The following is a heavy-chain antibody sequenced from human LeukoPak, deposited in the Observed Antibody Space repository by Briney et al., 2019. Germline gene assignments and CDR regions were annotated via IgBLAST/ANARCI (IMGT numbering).Heavy chain of an antibody. CDR2: IYHSGST. V-gene: IGHV4-38-2*02. J-gene: IGHJ3*02. D-gene: IGHD1-26*01. Sequence: SETLSLTCTVSGYSISSGYYWGWIRQPPGKGLEWIGSIYHSGSTYYNPSLKSRVTISVDTSKNQFSLKLSSVTAADTAVYYCARRFIVGATSYDAFDIWGQGTMVTVSS. CDR3: ARRFIVGATSYDAFDI. CDR1: GYSISSGYY.